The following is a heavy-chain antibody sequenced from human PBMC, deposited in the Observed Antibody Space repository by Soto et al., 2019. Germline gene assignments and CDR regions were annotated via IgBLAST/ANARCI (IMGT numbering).Heavy chain of an antibody. CDR1: GFIFGDSY. D-gene: IGHD2-15*01. CDR3: VRGGGGGLFDP. J-gene: IGHJ5*02. CDR2: ISPGSRYP. V-gene: IGHV3-11*06. Sequence: PGGSLRLSCAGSGFIFGDSYMSWIRQAPGKGLEWLSYISPGSRYPAYADSVKGRFTISRDNAKRSLYLRMMSLTAEDTAVYYCVRGGGGGLFDPWGQGTMVTVSS.